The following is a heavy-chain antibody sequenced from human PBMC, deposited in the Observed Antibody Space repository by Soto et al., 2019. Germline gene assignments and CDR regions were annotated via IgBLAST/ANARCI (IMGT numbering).Heavy chain of an antibody. D-gene: IGHD3-22*01. Sequence: EVQLLESGGGLVQPGGSLRLSCAASGFTFSSYAMSWVRQAPGKGLEWVSAISGSGGSTYYADSVKGRFTISRDNSKKTLYLEMNSLRAEDTAVYYCAKDWVFVYDSSGGDYWGQGTLVTVSS. V-gene: IGHV3-23*01. CDR3: AKDWVFVYDSSGGDY. J-gene: IGHJ4*02. CDR2: ISGSGGST. CDR1: GFTFSSYA.